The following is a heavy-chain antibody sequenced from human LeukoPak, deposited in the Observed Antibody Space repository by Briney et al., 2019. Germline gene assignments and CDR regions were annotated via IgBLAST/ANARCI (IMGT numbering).Heavy chain of an antibody. CDR2: INWNGNTA. V-gene: IGHV3-20*04. D-gene: IGHD2-15*01. J-gene: IGHJ4*02. Sequence: GGSLRLSCVATGFKFDDYGMSWVRQTPGRGLEWVSTINWNGNTAGYADSVKGRFSIARDNAKDSLYLQMNSLRADDRAFYFCARTRYSSGNYFDCWGQGTLVTVSP. CDR1: GFKFDDYG. CDR3: ARTRYSSGNYFDC.